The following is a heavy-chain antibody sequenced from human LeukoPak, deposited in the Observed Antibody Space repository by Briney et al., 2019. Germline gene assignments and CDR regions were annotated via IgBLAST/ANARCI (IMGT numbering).Heavy chain of an antibody. CDR3: ARAKDYYGSGSYYGPYYYYGMDV. CDR2: TYYRSKWYN. D-gene: IGHD3-10*01. CDR1: GDSLSSNSAA. Sequence: SQTLSLTCAISGDSLSSNSAAWNWIRQSPSRGLEWLGRTYYRSKWYNDYAVSVKSRITINPDTSKNQFSLQLNSVTPEDTAVYYCARAKDYYGSGSYYGPYYYYGMDVWGQGTTVTVSS. J-gene: IGHJ6*02. V-gene: IGHV6-1*01.